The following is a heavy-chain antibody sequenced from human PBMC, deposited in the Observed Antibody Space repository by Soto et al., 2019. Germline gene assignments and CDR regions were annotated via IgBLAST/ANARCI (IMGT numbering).Heavy chain of an antibody. D-gene: IGHD3-9*01. Sequence: XGSLRLSCAASGFSVTSNYMTWVHQAPGKGLECVSVIYAGGNTYYPDSVKGRFTISSDNSKNTLFLQMNNLRAEDTAVYYCARVTTFYDILTSSYALNYFDYWGQGTRVTVSS. CDR3: ARVTTFYDILTSSYALNYFDY. CDR2: IYAGGNT. CDR1: GFSVTSNY. V-gene: IGHV3-53*01. J-gene: IGHJ4*02.